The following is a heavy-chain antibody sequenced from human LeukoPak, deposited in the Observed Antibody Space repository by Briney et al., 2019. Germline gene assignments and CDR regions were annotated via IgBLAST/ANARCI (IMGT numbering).Heavy chain of an antibody. CDR1: GFTFSVYS. V-gene: IGHV3-30-3*01. CDR3: ARIGLGYSYGQGMDV. CDR2: ISHDGNNK. J-gene: IGHJ6*02. D-gene: IGHD5-18*01. Sequence: GGSLRLSCAASGFTFSVYSMHWVRQAPGKGLEWVAVISHDGNNKYYADSVKGRFTISRDNSKNTLDLQMNSLRAEDTALYYCARIGLGYSYGQGMDVWGQGTTVTVSS.